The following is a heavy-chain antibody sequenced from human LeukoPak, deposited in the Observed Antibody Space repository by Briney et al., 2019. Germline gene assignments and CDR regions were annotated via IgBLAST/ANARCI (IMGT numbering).Heavy chain of an antibody. CDR3: ATSLYSGTKLDY. CDR1: GFTYSNYW. Sequence: GGSLRLSCAASGFTYSNYWMHWVRQTPGKGLVWVSRINSDASSTSYADSVKGRFTISRDRAKNTLYLQMNGLRADDTAVYYCATSLYSGTKLDYWGQGTLVTVSS. J-gene: IGHJ4*02. V-gene: IGHV3-74*01. CDR2: INSDASST. D-gene: IGHD1-26*01.